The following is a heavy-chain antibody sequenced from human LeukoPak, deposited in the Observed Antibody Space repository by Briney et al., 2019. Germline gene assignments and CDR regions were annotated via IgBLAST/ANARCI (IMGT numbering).Heavy chain of an antibody. Sequence: PSETLSLTCTVSGGSISSYYWSWIRQPAGKGLEWIGRIYTSGSTNYNPSLKSRVTISVDTSKNQFSLKLSSVTAADTAVYYCARSPLYDFWSGYYTGEFGYYYYYMDVWGKGTTVTVSS. V-gene: IGHV4-4*07. J-gene: IGHJ6*03. CDR1: GGSISSYY. CDR3: ARSPLYDFWSGYYTGEFGYYYYYMDV. D-gene: IGHD3-3*01. CDR2: IYTSGST.